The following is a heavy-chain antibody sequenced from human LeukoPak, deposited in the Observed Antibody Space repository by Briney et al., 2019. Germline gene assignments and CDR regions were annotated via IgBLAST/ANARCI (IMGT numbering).Heavy chain of an antibody. CDR1: GGSISNYY. V-gene: IGHV4-4*07. D-gene: IGHD2-15*01. Sequence: SETLSLTCTVSGGSISNYYWSWIRQPAGKGLEWIGRKYARGSSNYNPPIQSRVTMSVDTSKNQISLTLRSVTATDSDLYYCARGRYCSADICTGSVSFDIWGQGTMVSVSP. J-gene: IGHJ3*02. CDR2: KYARGSS. CDR3: ARGRYCSADICTGSVSFDI.